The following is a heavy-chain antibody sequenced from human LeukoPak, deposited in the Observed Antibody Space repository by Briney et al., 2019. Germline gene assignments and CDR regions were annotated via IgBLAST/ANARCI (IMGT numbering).Heavy chain of an antibody. D-gene: IGHD6-19*01. CDR2: IKKDGSER. V-gene: IGHV3-7*03. CDR1: RFTFSTYW. Sequence: PGGSLRLSCASSRFTFSTYWMSWVRQAPGKGLEWVANIKKDGSERNYVDSVKGRFTISRDNAKNSLYLQMNSLRVEDTAVYYCARGQWLGHCWGQGTLVTVSS. CDR3: ARGQWLGHC. J-gene: IGHJ4*02.